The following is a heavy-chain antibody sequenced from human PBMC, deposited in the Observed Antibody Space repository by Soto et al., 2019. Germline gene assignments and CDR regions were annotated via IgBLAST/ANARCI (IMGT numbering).Heavy chain of an antibody. D-gene: IGHD3-22*01. CDR2: IYYSGST. CDR1: CGSISSYY. V-gene: IGHV4-59*01. Sequence: SETLSLTCTVSCGSISSYYWSWIRQPPGKGLEWIGYIYYSGSTNYNPSLKSRVTISVDTSKDQFSLKLSSVTAADTAVYYCARVRADYYDSSGPPGWFDPWGRGTLVTVSS. J-gene: IGHJ5*02. CDR3: ARVRADYYDSSGPPGWFDP.